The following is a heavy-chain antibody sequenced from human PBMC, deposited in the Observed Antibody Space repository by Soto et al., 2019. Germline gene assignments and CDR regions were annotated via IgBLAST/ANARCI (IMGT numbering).Heavy chain of an antibody. D-gene: IGHD4-17*01. CDR2: ISSSSSTI. V-gene: IGHV3-48*02. Sequence: EVQLVESGGGLVQPGGSLRLSCAASGFTFSSYSMNWVRQAPGKGLEWVSYISSSSSTIYYADSVKGRFTISRDNAKNSLYLQMNSLRDEDTAVYYCARVGPPDYGDHEAPDYWGQGTLVTVSS. J-gene: IGHJ4*02. CDR3: ARVGPPDYGDHEAPDY. CDR1: GFTFSSYS.